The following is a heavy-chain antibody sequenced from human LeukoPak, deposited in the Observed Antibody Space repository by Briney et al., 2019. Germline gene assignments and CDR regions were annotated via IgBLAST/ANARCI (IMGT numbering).Heavy chain of an antibody. D-gene: IGHD3-10*02. Sequence: GGSLRLSCTASGFSVTNAWMSWVRQAPGKGLEWVGRIKSKSDGGTTDYAAPVKGRFTISRDNTKNSLYLQMNSLRAEDTAVYYCAELGITMIGGVWGKGTTVTISS. CDR1: GFSVTNAW. CDR2: IKSKSDGGTT. CDR3: AELGITMIGGV. J-gene: IGHJ6*04. V-gene: IGHV3-15*01.